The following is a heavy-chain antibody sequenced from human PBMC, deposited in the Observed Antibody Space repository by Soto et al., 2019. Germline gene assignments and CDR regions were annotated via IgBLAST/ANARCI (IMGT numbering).Heavy chain of an antibody. CDR3: ARVVHGAEAWFGP. J-gene: IGHJ5*02. D-gene: IGHD2-2*01. Sequence: QVQLVQSGGEVKRPGASVKVSCKTSGYTFSNYGITWVRQAPGQPLEWLGWISLYSDGTNYAQKFQGRVSMTTDTSTTTAYMELRSLRADDTAVYYCARVVHGAEAWFGPGGQGTMVTVSS. CDR1: GYTFSNYG. CDR2: ISLYSDGT. V-gene: IGHV1-18*01.